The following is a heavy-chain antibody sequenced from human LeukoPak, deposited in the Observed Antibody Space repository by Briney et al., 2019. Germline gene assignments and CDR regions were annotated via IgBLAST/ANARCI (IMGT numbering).Heavy chain of an antibody. V-gene: IGHV4-39*01. CDR2: IYYSGST. Sequence: SETLSLTCTVSGGSISSSSYYWGWIRQPPGKGLEWIGSIYYSGSTYYNPSLKSRVTISVDTSKNQFSLKLSSVTAADTAVYYCARLGSGWYTGYFQHWGQGTLVTVSS. CDR1: GGSISSSSYY. J-gene: IGHJ1*01. CDR3: ARLGSGWYTGYFQH. D-gene: IGHD6-19*01.